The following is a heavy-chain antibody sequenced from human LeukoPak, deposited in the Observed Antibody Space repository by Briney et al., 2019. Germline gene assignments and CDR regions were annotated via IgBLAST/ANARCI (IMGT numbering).Heavy chain of an antibody. J-gene: IGHJ4*02. CDR1: GFTFSSYS. CDR3: AKDHTTSTSSYGDFDY. V-gene: IGHV3-23*01. D-gene: IGHD2-2*01. CDR2: ISGSGAGT. Sequence: PGGSLRLSCAASGFTFSSYSMTWVRQAPGKGLEWVSTISGSGAGTYYADSVKGRFTISRDNSKNTLYLQMNSLRADDTAVYYCAKDHTTSTSSYGDFDYWGQGTLVTVSS.